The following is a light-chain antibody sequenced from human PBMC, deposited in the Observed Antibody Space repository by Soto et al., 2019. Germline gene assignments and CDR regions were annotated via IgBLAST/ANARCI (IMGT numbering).Light chain of an antibody. CDR3: QQTYSPPPIT. V-gene: IGKV1-39*01. CDR2: ASS. CDR1: QSISSH. Sequence: DIQMTQSPSSLSASAGDRVTITCRASQSISSHLHWYQQKPGKAPKLXXYASSVLQSGAPSRFSGSGSGTDFTLTISSLQPEDFATYYCQQTYSPPPITFGQGTRLEIK. J-gene: IGKJ5*01.